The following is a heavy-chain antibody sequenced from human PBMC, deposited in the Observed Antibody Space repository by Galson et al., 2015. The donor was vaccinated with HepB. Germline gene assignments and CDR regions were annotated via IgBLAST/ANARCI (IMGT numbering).Heavy chain of an antibody. D-gene: IGHD3-22*01. CDR1: GFTFSSYW. CDR2: IKQDGSEK. V-gene: IGHV3-7*03. CDR3: ARGRGYDRLPYYFDY. J-gene: IGHJ4*02. Sequence: SLRLSCAASGFTFSSYWMSWVRQAPGKGLEWVANIKQDGSEKYYVDSVKGRFTISRDNAKNSLYLQMNSLRAEDTAVYYCARGRGYDRLPYYFDYWGQGTLVTVSS.